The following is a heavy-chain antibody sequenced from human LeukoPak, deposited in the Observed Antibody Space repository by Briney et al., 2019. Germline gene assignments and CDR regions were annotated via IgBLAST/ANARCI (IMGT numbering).Heavy chain of an antibody. D-gene: IGHD2-15*01. CDR3: ARRGVIGSCYDY. J-gene: IGHJ4*02. CDR2: ISSSSSYI. V-gene: IGHV3-21*01. CDR1: GFTFSAYN. Sequence: GGSLRLSCAASGFTFSAYNMNWVRRTPGKGLEWVSSISSSSSYIYYADSVKGRFTISRDNAKNSLYLQMNSLRAEDTAVYYCARRGVIGSCYDYWGQGTLVTVSS.